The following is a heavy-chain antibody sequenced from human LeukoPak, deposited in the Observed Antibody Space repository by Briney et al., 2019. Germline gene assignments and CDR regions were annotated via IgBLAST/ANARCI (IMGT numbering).Heavy chain of an antibody. D-gene: IGHD1-14*01. CDR2: IYYSGST. CDR3: ARNHQGRTYYHYYYYMDV. V-gene: IGHV4-59*01. J-gene: IGHJ6*03. CDR1: GGSISSYY. Sequence: SETLSLTCTVSGGSISSYYWSWIRQPPGKGLEWIGYIYYSGSTNYNPSLKSRVTISVDTSKNQFSLKLSSVTAADTAVYYCARNHQGRTYYHYYYYMDVWGKGTTVTVSS.